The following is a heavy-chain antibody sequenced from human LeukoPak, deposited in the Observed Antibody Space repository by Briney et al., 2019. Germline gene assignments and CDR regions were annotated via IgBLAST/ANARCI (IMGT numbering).Heavy chain of an antibody. V-gene: IGHV3-15*01. CDR2: IKSKTDGGTT. D-gene: IGHD4-17*01. CDR1: GFTFSNAW. J-gene: IGHJ4*02. Sequence: GGSLRLSCAASGFTFSNAWMSWVRQAPGKGLEWVGRIKSKTDGGTTDYAAPVKGRFTISRDDSKNTLYLQMNSLKTEDTAVYYCTTLRFPPLYGDYPSGDNIDYWGQGTLVTVSS. CDR3: TTLRFPPLYGDYPSGDNIDY.